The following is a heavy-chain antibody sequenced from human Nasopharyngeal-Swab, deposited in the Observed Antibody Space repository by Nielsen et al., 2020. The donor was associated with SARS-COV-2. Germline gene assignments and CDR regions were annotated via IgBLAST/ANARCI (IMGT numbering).Heavy chain of an antibody. CDR2: IYSGGST. CDR3: ATEAGGFDY. V-gene: IGHV3-53*05. Sequence: GESLKISCAASGFTVSSNYMSWVRQAPGKGLEWVSVIYSGGSTYYADSVKGRFTISRDNSKNTLYLQMNSLRDEDTAVYYCATEAGGFDYWGQGTLVTVSS. CDR1: GFTVSSNY. J-gene: IGHJ4*02. D-gene: IGHD1-14*01.